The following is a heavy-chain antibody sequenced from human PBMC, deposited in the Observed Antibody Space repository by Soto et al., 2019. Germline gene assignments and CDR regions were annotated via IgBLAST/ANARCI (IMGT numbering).Heavy chain of an antibody. J-gene: IGHJ4*02. V-gene: IGHV4-38-2*01. CDR3: ARVKLAGRGGLDY. D-gene: IGHD2-15*01. Sequence: PSEPLSITCAVSVYSISLGSSWGWIRQRPGKGLEWIGSIYHSGNTYYNPSLKSRVSISLDTSKNHFSLELSSVTAADTAVYYCARVKLAGRGGLDYWGLGTLVPVSS. CDR1: VYSISLGSS. CDR2: IYHSGNT.